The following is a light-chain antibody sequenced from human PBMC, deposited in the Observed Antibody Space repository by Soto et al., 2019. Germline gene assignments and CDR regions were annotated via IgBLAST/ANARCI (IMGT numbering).Light chain of an antibody. V-gene: IGLV2-23*03. Sequence: QSALTQPASVSGSPGQSITISCTGTSSDVGSYNLVSWYQQHPGKAPKLMIYGGSKRPSGVSNRFSGSKSGNTASLTISGLQAEDEADYYCCSYAGSSTFHVFGTGTKVTVL. CDR2: GGS. J-gene: IGLJ1*01. CDR1: SSDVGSYNL. CDR3: CSYAGSSTFHV.